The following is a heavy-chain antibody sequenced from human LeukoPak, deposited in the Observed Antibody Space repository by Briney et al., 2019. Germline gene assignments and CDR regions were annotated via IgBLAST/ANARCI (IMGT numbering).Heavy chain of an antibody. CDR1: GYSISSGYY. D-gene: IGHD3-10*01. J-gene: IGHJ4*02. Sequence: SETLSLTCTVSGYSISSGYYWGWIRQPPGKGLEWIGSIYHSGSTNYNPSLRGRVTISVLTSKNQFSLNLSSVTAADTAMYYCARHGVRGVIPFYEYWGQGTLVTVSS. V-gene: IGHV4-38-2*02. CDR2: IYHSGST. CDR3: ARHGVRGVIPFYEY.